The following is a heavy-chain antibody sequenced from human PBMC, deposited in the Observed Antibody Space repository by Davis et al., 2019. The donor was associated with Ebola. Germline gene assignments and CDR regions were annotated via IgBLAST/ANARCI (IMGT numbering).Heavy chain of an antibody. CDR1: GFTFSNAR. CDR2: IKSKTDGGTT. V-gene: IGHV3-15*01. Sequence: GESLKISCAASGFTFSNARMSWVRQAPGKGLEWVGRIKSKTDGGTTDYAAPGKGRFTISRDDSTKRLFLQMSSLKTEDTAVYYCTTGHGSTPYWGQGTLVAVSS. CDR3: TTGHGSTPY. J-gene: IGHJ4*02. D-gene: IGHD6-13*01.